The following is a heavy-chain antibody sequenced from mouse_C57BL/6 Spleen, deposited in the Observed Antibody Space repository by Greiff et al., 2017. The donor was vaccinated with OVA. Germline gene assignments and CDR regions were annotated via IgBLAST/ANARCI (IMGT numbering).Heavy chain of an antibody. J-gene: IGHJ1*03. CDR1: GYSITSGYY. Sequence: ESGPGLVKPSQSLSLTCSVTGYSITSGYYWNWIRQFPGNKLEWMGYISYDGSNNYNPSLKNRISITRDTSKNQFFLKLNSVTTEDTATYYCARDLITTVVAWYFDVWGTGTTVTVSS. V-gene: IGHV3-6*01. CDR3: ARDLITTVVAWYFDV. D-gene: IGHD1-1*01. CDR2: ISYDGSN.